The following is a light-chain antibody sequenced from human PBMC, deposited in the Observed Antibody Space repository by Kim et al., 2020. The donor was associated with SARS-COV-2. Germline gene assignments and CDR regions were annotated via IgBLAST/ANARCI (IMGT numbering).Light chain of an antibody. J-gene: IGKJ4*01. CDR2: GAS. CDR3: QQYGTSPLT. CDR1: QSVSSSY. V-gene: IGKV3-20*01. Sequence: PGEIAALSCRASQSVSSSYLAWYQQKPGQAPRLLIYGASSRATGIPDRCSGSGSGTDFTLTITRLEPDDFAVYYCQQYGTSPLTFGGGTKLE.